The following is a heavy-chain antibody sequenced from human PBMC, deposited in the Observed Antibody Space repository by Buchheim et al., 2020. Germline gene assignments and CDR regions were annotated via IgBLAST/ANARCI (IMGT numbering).Heavy chain of an antibody. J-gene: IGHJ4*02. CDR3: ARGRRDGYNLVDY. V-gene: IGHV4-39*01. CDR2: IHYSGTT. Sequence: QLQLQESGPGLVKPSETLSLTCTVSGGSISSSSSYWGWIRQPPGKGLEWIGTIHYSGTTYYNPSLKSRVTISVATSKNQFSLKLSSVTAADTAVYYCARGRRDGYNLVDYWGQGTL. D-gene: IGHD5-24*01. CDR1: GGSISSSSSY.